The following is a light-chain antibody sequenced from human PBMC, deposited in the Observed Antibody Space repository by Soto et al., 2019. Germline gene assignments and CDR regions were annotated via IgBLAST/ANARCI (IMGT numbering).Light chain of an antibody. J-gene: IGLJ1*01. CDR3: SSYGGYNNVV. CDR2: EVN. CDR1: SSDVGSYNL. Sequence: QSVLTQPASVSGSPGQSITISCTGSSSDVGSYNLVSWYQHHPGKAPKLIIHEVNQRPSGVPDRFSGSKSGNTASLTVSGLQAEDEGTYYCSSYGGYNNVVFGTGTKVTVL. V-gene: IGLV2-8*01.